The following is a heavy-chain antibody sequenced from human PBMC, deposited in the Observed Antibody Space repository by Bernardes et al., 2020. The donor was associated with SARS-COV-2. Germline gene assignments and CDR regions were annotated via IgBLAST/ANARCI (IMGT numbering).Heavy chain of an antibody. V-gene: IGHV2-26*01. CDR2: IFSNDEK. J-gene: IGHJ6*02. CDR3: ARVSYSSENALDV. D-gene: IGHD6-25*01. CDR1: GISLNNARMG. Sequence: SGPTLVKPTETLTLTCTVSGISLNNARMGVSWIRQPPGKALEWLAYIFSNDEKSYSTSLKSRLTISKDTSKSQVVLSMTNMDPVDTATYYCARVSYSSENALDVWGQGTTVTVSS.